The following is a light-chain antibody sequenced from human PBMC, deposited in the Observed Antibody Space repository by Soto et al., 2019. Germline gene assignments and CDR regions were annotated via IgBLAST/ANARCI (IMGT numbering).Light chain of an antibody. J-gene: IGKJ4*01. CDR3: LQRSNWPLT. CDR1: PSVSSY. V-gene: IGKV3-11*01. Sequence: EIVLTHSPATLSLSPGERATLSCRASPSVSSYLAWYQQKPDQAPRLLIYDASNRATGIPARFSGSGSGTDFTLTISSLEPEDFGVYYCLQRSNWPLTFGGGTKVEIK. CDR2: DAS.